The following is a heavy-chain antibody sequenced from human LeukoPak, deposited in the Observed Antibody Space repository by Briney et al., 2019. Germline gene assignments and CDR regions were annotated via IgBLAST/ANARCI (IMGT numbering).Heavy chain of an antibody. D-gene: IGHD4-17*01. CDR3: AREYGDYENAFDI. Sequence: GGSLRLSCAASGFTLSSNYMSWVRQAPGKGLEGVSVIYSGGSTYYADSVKGRFTISRDNSKNTLYLQMNSLRAEDTAVDYCAREYGDYENAFDIWGQGAMVTVSP. J-gene: IGHJ3*02. V-gene: IGHV3-66*01. CDR2: IYSGGST. CDR1: GFTLSSNY.